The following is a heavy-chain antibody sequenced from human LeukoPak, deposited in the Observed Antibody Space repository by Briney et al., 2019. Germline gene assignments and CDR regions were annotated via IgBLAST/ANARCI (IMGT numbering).Heavy chain of an antibody. V-gene: IGHV1-69*05. CDR2: IIPIFGTA. Sequence: SVKVSCKASGGTFSSYAISRVRQAPGQGLEWMGGIIPIFGTANYAQKFQGRVTITTDESTSTAYMELSSLRSEDTAVYYCAIPKFGELFPSYYYMDVWGKGTTVTVSS. CDR3: AIPKFGELFPSYYYMDV. D-gene: IGHD3-10*01. J-gene: IGHJ6*03. CDR1: GGTFSSYA.